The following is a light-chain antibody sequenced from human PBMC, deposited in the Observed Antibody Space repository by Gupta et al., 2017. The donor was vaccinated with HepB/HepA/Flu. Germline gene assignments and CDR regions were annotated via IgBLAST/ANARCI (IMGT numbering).Light chain of an antibody. CDR1: SSDVGDYNY. CDR3: NAYTYTTTLAV. CDR2: HVS. Sequence: QSALTQPASVSGSLGQSITISCTATSSDVGDYNYVSWYQQYPGKAPKLLIYHVSNRPSGVSDRFSGSKSGNTASLTISGLRAEDEADYYCNAYTYTTTLAVFGGGTKLTVL. J-gene: IGLJ2*01. V-gene: IGLV2-14*03.